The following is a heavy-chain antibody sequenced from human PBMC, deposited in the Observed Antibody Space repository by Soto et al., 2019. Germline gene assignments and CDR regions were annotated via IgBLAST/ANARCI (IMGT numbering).Heavy chain of an antibody. Sequence: SVKVSCKASGYTFTSYDINWVRQATGQGLEWMGWMNPNSGNTGYAQKFQGRVTMTRNTSISTAYMELSSLRSEDTAVYYCARTPGRQLAPTDYWGQGTLVTVSP. CDR2: MNPNSGNT. D-gene: IGHD6-6*01. CDR1: GYTFTSYD. CDR3: ARTPGRQLAPTDY. V-gene: IGHV1-8*01. J-gene: IGHJ4*02.